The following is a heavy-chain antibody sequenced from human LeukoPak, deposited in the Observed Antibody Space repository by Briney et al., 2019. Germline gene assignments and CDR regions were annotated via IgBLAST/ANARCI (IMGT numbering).Heavy chain of an antibody. D-gene: IGHD3-22*01. CDR2: INPSGGST. Sequence: VASVNVSCKASGYTFTSYFMHWVRQAPGPGLEWMGIINPSGGSTTYAQKFQGRVTMTRDTSTSTVYMELTSLRSEDTAVYYCARTYHSSGYYFYPDYWGQGTLVTVSS. CDR3: ARTYHSSGYYFYPDY. CDR1: GYTFTSYF. J-gene: IGHJ4*02. V-gene: IGHV1-46*01.